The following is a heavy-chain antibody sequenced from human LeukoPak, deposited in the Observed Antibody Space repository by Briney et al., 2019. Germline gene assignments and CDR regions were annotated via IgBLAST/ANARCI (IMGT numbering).Heavy chain of an antibody. CDR3: ARGSYGGNSGDYFDY. CDR2: LSHSGSS. Sequence: SETLSLTCTVSGYSISSGYYWDWIRQPPGKGLEWIGTLSHSGSSYYNPSLKSRVTISVDTSKNQFSLKLSSVTAADTAVYYCARGSYGGNSGDYFDYWGQGTLVTVSS. J-gene: IGHJ4*02. D-gene: IGHD4-23*01. CDR1: GYSISSGYY. V-gene: IGHV4-38-2*02.